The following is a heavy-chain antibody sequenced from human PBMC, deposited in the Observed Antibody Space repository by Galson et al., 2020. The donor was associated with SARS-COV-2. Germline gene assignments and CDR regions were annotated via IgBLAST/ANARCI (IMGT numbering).Heavy chain of an antibody. CDR2: IYAYSGATT. Sequence: TGGSLRLSCAAAGFTIYGNYINWVRQAPGKGLEWVSIIYAYSGATTYYADSVRGRFTISRHNSENTVYLQMNSLSVEDTAVYYCARGVGGMNVWGQVTTVTVSS. CDR1: GFTIYGNY. J-gene: IGHJ6*02. CDR3: ARGVGGMNV. D-gene: IGHD3-10*01. V-gene: IGHV3-53*04.